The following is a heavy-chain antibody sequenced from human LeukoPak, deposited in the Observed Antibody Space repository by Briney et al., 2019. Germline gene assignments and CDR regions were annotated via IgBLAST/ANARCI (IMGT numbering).Heavy chain of an antibody. CDR3: AKDLYLQYCRGSACYLNYYNMDV. CDR2: ISYDGSNK. D-gene: IGHD2-15*01. CDR1: GFIFSSYG. V-gene: IGHV3-30*18. Sequence: PGGSLRLSCVASGFIFSSYGMHWVRQAPGKGLEWVAVISYDGSNKYYADSVKGRFTISRDNSKNTLYLQMNGLRAEDTAVYYCAKDLYLQYCRGSACYLNYYNMDVWGQGTTVAVSS. J-gene: IGHJ6*02.